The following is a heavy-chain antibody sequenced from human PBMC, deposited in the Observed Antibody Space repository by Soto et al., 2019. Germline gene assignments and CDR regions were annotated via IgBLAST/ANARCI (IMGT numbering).Heavy chain of an antibody. D-gene: IGHD3-10*01. Sequence: PGESLKISCKGSGYSFTSYWISWVRQMPGKGLEWMGRIDPSDSYTNYSPSFQGHVTISADKSISTAYLQWSSLKASDTAMYYCARLLDRGSYYRSSHGGLGMDVWGQGTTVTVSS. CDR1: GYSFTSYW. CDR2: IDPSDSYT. CDR3: ARLLDRGSYYRSSHGGLGMDV. J-gene: IGHJ6*02. V-gene: IGHV5-10-1*01.